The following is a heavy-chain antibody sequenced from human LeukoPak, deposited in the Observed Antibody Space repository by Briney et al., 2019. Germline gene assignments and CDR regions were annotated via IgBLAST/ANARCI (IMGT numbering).Heavy chain of an antibody. V-gene: IGHV3-30*04. CDR1: GFTFRSYA. CDR3: ARDTWNFDY. CDR2: ISYDGSNK. J-gene: IGHJ4*02. D-gene: IGHD1-1*01. Sequence: GGSLRLSCAASGFTFRSYATHWVRQAPGKGLEWVAVISYDGSNKYYADSVEGRFTISRDNSKNTLYLQMNSLRAEDTAVYYCARDTWNFDYWGQGTLVTVSS.